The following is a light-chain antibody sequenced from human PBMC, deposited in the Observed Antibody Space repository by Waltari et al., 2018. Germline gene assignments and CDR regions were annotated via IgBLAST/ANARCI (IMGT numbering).Light chain of an antibody. Sequence: DIKMTQSPSNLSASVGDRVTITCRASQTISSWLACYHQKPGKAPNLLIQKASNLEIWVPSRFSGSGSGTEFTLTISSLQPDDFATYYCQQYNGDSYTFGQGTKLDI. CDR3: QQYNGDSYT. CDR2: KAS. CDR1: QTISSW. V-gene: IGKV1-5*03. J-gene: IGKJ2*01.